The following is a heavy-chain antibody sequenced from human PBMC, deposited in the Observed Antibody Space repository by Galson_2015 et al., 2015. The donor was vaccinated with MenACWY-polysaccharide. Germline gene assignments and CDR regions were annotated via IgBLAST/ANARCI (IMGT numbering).Heavy chain of an antibody. J-gene: IGHJ4*02. D-gene: IGHD6-13*01. Sequence: CAISGDRVSSHSAAWNWIRQSPSRGLEWLGRAYYRSKWYNDYAVSVKGRITINTDTSKNQFSLQLNSVTPEDTAVYYCARGGIAAAGVFDYWGQGTLVTVSS. CDR1: GDRVSSHSAA. CDR3: ARGGIAAAGVFDY. V-gene: IGHV6-1*01. CDR2: AYYRSKWYN.